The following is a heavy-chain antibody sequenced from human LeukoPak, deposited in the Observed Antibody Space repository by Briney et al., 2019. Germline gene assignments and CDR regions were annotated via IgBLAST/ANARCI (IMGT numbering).Heavy chain of an antibody. CDR1: GGTFSSYT. D-gene: IGHD4-17*01. V-gene: IGHV1-69*02. CDR3: ARARTVTDAFDI. CDR2: IIPILGIA. Sequence: GASVKVSCKASGGTFSSYTISWERQAPGQGLEWMGRIIPILGIANYAQKFQGRVTITADKSTSTAYMELSSLRSEDTAVYYCARARTVTDAFDIWGQGTMVTVSS. J-gene: IGHJ3*02.